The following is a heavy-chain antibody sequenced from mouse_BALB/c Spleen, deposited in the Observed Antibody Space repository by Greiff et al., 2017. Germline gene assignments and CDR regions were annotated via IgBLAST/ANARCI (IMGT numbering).Heavy chain of an antibody. D-gene: IGHD2-3*01. CDR1: GYSFTGYN. CDR2: IDPYYGGT. V-gene: IGHV1-39*01. CDR3: ARSRKDGYSQSFYYAMDY. J-gene: IGHJ4*01. Sequence: EVQLQQSGPELEKPGASVKISCKASGYSFTGYNMNWVKQSNGKSLEWIGNIDPYYGGTSYNQKFKGKATLTVDKSSSTAYMQLKSLTSEDSAVYYCARSRKDGYSQSFYYAMDYWGQGTSVTVSS.